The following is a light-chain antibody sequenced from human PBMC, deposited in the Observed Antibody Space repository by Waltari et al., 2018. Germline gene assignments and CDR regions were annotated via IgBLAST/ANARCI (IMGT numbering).Light chain of an antibody. CDR3: SSDAGFNTLV. CDR2: EFT. J-gene: IGLJ3*02. CDR1: SSDVGAYNT. V-gene: IGLV2-8*01. Sequence: QSALTQPPSASGSPGQSVTISCTGTSSDVGAYNTVSWYQHHPGRAPRLMIYEFTKRPSGGPDRFSGAKSGNTASLTVSGLQDEDEADYYCSSDAGFNTLVFGGGTKVTVL.